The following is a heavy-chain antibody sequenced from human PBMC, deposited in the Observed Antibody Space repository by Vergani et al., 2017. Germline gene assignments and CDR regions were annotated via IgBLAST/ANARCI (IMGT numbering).Heavy chain of an antibody. CDR3: ACVGATWRGLDY. CDR1: GFTFSSYS. Sequence: EVQLVESGGGLVKPGGSLRLSCAASGFTFSSYSMNWVRQAPGKGLEWVSSISSSRSYIYYADSVKGRFTISRDNAKNSLYLQMNSLRAEDTAVYYCACVGATWRGLDYWGQGTLVTVSS. CDR2: ISSSRSYI. D-gene: IGHD1-26*01. V-gene: IGHV3-21*01. J-gene: IGHJ4*02.